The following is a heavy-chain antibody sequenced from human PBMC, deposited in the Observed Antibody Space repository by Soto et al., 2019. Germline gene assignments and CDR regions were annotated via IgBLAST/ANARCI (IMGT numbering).Heavy chain of an antibody. CDR1: GVTFSSYG. J-gene: IGHJ6*02. CDR2: IWYDGSNK. Sequence: SLRLSCAASGVTFSSYGMHWVRQAPGKGLEWVAVIWYDGSNKYYADSVKGRFTISRDNSKNTLYLQMNSLRAEDTAVYYCARDTEGRYSSGIDYGMDVWGQGTTVTVSS. V-gene: IGHV3-33*01. D-gene: IGHD6-19*01. CDR3: ARDTEGRYSSGIDYGMDV.